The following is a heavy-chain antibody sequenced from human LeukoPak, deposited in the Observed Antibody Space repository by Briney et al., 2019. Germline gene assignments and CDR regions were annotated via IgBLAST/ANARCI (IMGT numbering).Heavy chain of an antibody. Sequence: GGSLRLSCATSGFTFSNAWMSWVRQAPGKGLEWVGRIKSKTDGGATDYAAPVKGRFTISRDDSKNTLYLQINSLKTEDTAVYYCARGLTDMDTANYWGQGTLVTVSS. D-gene: IGHD5-18*01. CDR2: IKSKTDGGAT. CDR1: GFTFSNAW. V-gene: IGHV3-15*01. J-gene: IGHJ4*02. CDR3: ARGLTDMDTANY.